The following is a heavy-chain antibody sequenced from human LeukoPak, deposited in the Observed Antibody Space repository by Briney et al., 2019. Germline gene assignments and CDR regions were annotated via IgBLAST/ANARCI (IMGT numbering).Heavy chain of an antibody. D-gene: IGHD3-22*01. Sequence: GESLKISCKGSGYSFASYWIGWVRHMPGEGLEWMALIYYADSSTRYSPSFQGQVTVSVDKSINTAYLQWSSLKASDSAMYYCARRISMTASPFDMWGQGTMATVSS. CDR3: ARRISMTASPFDM. V-gene: IGHV5-51*01. J-gene: IGHJ3*02. CDR2: IYYADSST. CDR1: GYSFASYW.